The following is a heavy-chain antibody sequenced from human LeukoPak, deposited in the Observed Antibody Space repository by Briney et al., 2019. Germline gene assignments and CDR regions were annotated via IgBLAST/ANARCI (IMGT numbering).Heavy chain of an antibody. CDR3: ARDRPTGSYYSIDY. CDR2: IWYDGSNK. Sequence: GGSLRLSCAVVGFTFSDYGMHWVRQAPGNGLEWVAVIWYDGSNKYYGDSVKGRFTISRDNSKNTLYLQMNSLGVEDTAVYYCARDRPTGSYYSIDYWGQGTLVTVSS. J-gene: IGHJ4*02. D-gene: IGHD1-26*01. CDR1: GFTFSDYG. V-gene: IGHV3-33*01.